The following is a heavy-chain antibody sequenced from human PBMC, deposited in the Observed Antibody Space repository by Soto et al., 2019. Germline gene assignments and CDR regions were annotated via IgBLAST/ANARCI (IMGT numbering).Heavy chain of an antibody. CDR1: LFIFSNHA. CDR2: ISYDGSNK. J-gene: IGHJ4*02. Sequence: PLRLSCTASLFIFSNHAMHWVLQTPGKGLEWVAVISYDGSNKYYADSVKGRFTISRDNSKSTLYLQMNSLRAEDTAVYYCVREVYNYVYFDYWGQGTLVTVSS. D-gene: IGHD5-18*01. V-gene: IGHV3-30-3*01. CDR3: VREVYNYVYFDY.